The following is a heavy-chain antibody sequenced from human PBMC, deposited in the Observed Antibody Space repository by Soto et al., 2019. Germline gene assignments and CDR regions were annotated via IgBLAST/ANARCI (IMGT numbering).Heavy chain of an antibody. CDR3: ERPAPTPHHQHSCLDT. CDR2: IYPGDSDT. CDR1: GYSFTSYW. Sequence: PGESLKISCKGSGYSFTSYWIGWVRQMPGKGLEWMGIIYPGDSDTRYSPSFQGQVTISADKSISTAYLQWSSLKASDTAMYYCERPAPTPHHQHSCLDTWGQGTLVPVSS. V-gene: IGHV5-51*01. J-gene: IGHJ5*02. D-gene: IGHD2-15*01.